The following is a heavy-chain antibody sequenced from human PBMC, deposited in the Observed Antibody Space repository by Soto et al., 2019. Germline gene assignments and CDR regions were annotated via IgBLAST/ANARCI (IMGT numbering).Heavy chain of an antibody. D-gene: IGHD5-18*01. CDR2: IGGYKGNT. Sequence: QVQLVQSGAEVREPGASVKVSFKTSGYNFTNYAVSWVREAPGQGIEWMGWIGGYKGNTNYAQKLQGRVTLTTDTSTSTAYMELRSLRSDDTAVYYCAPHTLDTGMPSGYWGQGTLVTVSS. V-gene: IGHV1-18*01. CDR3: APHTLDTGMPSGY. J-gene: IGHJ4*02. CDR1: GYNFTNYA.